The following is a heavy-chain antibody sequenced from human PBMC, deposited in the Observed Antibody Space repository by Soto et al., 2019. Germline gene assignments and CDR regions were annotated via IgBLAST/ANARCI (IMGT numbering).Heavy chain of an antibody. J-gene: IGHJ4*02. CDR1: GFTFSSYT. Sequence: DVQLVESGGGFVQPGGSLRVSSAASGFTFSSYTMGWVRQAPGKGLEWVSSVSGRGANTYYADSVKGRFTISRDNSKNTLYLQMNNLRGEDTAVYYCAKDRGGFANGWEYFDFWGQGTLVIVSS. CDR3: AKDRGGFANGWEYFDF. CDR2: VSGRGANT. D-gene: IGHD6-19*01. V-gene: IGHV3-23*04.